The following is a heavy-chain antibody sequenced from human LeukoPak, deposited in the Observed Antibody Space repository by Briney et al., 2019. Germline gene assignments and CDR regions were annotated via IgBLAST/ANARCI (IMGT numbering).Heavy chain of an antibody. J-gene: IGHJ4*02. D-gene: IGHD6-13*01. CDR1: GGSISSSSYY. V-gene: IGHV4-39*01. CDR3: ARQWYSSSIY. CDR2: IYYSGST. Sequence: SETLSLTCTVSGGSISSSSYYWGWIRQPPGKGLEWIGSIYYSGSTYYNPSLKSRVTISVDTSKNQFSLKLSSVTAADTAVYYCARQWYSSSIYWGQGTLVTVSS.